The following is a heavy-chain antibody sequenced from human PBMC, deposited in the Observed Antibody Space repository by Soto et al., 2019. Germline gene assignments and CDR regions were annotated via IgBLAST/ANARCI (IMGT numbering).Heavy chain of an antibody. CDR1: GFTFSSYG. J-gene: IGHJ6*02. Sequence: GGSLRLSCAASGFTFSSYGMHWVRQAPGKGLEWVAVIWYDGSNKYYADSVKGRFTISRDNSKNTLYLQMNSLRAEDTAVYYCARDATIFGVVTLKYDMDVWGQGTTVTVSS. CDR2: IWYDGSNK. D-gene: IGHD3-3*01. CDR3: ARDATIFGVVTLKYDMDV. V-gene: IGHV3-33*01.